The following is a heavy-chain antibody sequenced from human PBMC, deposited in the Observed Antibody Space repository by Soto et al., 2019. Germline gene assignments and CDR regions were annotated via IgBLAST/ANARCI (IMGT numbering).Heavy chain of an antibody. CDR2: IWYDGSNK. D-gene: IGHD4-17*01. Sequence: GGSLRLSCAASGFTFSNYGMHWVRQAPGKGLEWMAVIWYDGSNKYYADSVKGRFTIPRDNSKNTLYLQMNSLRAEDTAVYYCAKDKTTQDYYYYGMDVWGQGTTVTVSS. V-gene: IGHV3-30*02. CDR3: AKDKTTQDYYYYGMDV. CDR1: GFTFSNYG. J-gene: IGHJ6*02.